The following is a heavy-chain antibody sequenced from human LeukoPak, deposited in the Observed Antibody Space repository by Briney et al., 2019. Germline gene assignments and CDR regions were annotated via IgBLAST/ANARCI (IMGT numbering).Heavy chain of an antibody. Sequence: PEASVTVSCKASGYTFTSFWIQWVRQAPGQGLEWMGLINPSDGSTTYTHRFQGRVTVTRDTSTSTVYMDLSSLRSEDTAVYYCARAPRDSSTMLDRWGQGTLVTVSS. CDR2: INPSDGST. J-gene: IGHJ5*02. CDR1: GYTFTSFW. CDR3: ARAPRDSSTMLDR. D-gene: IGHD6-13*01. V-gene: IGHV1-46*01.